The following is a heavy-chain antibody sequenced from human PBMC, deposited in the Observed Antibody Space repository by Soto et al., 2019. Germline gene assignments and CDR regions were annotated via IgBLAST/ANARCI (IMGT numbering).Heavy chain of an antibody. V-gene: IGHV1-46*03. CDR2: INPSGGST. CDR1: GYTFTSYY. Sequence: QVQLVQSGAEVKKPGASVKVSCKASGYTFTSYYMHWVRQAPGQGLEWMGIINPSGGSTSYAQKFQGRVDMTRDTATSTVYMELSSLRSEDAAVYYCARGHSSGWVLGYWGQGTLVTVSS. D-gene: IGHD6-19*01. CDR3: ARGHSSGWVLGY. J-gene: IGHJ4*02.